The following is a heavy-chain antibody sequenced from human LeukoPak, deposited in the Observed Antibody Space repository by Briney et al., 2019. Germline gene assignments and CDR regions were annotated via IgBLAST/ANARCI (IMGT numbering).Heavy chain of an antibody. CDR2: VNDSGNT. Sequence: NPSETLSLTCAVYVGTFSDYYWNWIRQSPGKGLEWIGEVNDSGNTNANPSLRSRVIISADTSNNQFSLKLTSVTAADTAVYYCARDRYYYDSSSYYSAFHTWGQGTMVTVSS. CDR3: ARDRYYYDSSSYYSAFHT. D-gene: IGHD3-22*01. J-gene: IGHJ3*02. CDR1: VGTFSDYY. V-gene: IGHV4-34*01.